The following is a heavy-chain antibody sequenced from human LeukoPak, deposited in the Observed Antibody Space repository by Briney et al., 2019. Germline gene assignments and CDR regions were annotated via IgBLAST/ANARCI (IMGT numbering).Heavy chain of an antibody. Sequence: SETLSLTCTVSGGSISSYYWSWIRQPPGKGLEWIGYIYYSGTTYYNPSLKSRVTISADTSKNQFSLKLSSVTAADTAVYYCAGSGSYFGYWGQGTLVTVSS. CDR1: GGSISSYY. D-gene: IGHD1-26*01. CDR3: AGSGSYFGY. J-gene: IGHJ4*02. CDR2: IYYSGTT. V-gene: IGHV4-59*12.